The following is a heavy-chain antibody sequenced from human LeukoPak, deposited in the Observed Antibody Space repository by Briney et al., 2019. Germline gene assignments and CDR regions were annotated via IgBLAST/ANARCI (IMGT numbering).Heavy chain of an antibody. CDR3: ARTQRLRYFDY. Sequence: PSETLSLTCTVSGGSISSSSYYWGWIRQPPGKGLEWIGSIYYSGSTYYNPSLKSRVTISVDTSKNQFSLKLSSVTAADTAVYYCARTQRLRYFDYWGQGTLVTVSS. V-gene: IGHV4-39*07. CDR2: IYYSGST. D-gene: IGHD3-9*01. J-gene: IGHJ4*02. CDR1: GGSISSSSYY.